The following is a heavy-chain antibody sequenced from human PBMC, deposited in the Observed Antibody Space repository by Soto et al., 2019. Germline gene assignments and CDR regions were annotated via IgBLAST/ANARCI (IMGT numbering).Heavy chain of an antibody. CDR1: GGSISSGGYY. J-gene: IGHJ6*02. V-gene: IGHV4-31*03. CDR3: ARSQYYDFWSGYYSAYYYGMDV. Sequence: ASETLSLTCTVSGGSISSGGYYWSWIRQHPGKGLEWIGYIYYSGSTYYNPSLKSRVTISVDTSKNQFSLKLSSVTAADTAVYYCARSQYYDFWSGYYSAYYYGMDVWGQGTTVTVSS. CDR2: IYYSGST. D-gene: IGHD3-3*01.